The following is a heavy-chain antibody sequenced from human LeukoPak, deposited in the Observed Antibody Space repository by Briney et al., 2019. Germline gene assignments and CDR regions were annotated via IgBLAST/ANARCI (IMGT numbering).Heavy chain of an antibody. CDR3: ARDIVVVVAAGETAFDY. J-gene: IGHJ4*02. D-gene: IGHD2-15*01. V-gene: IGHV1-18*01. CDR2: ISAYNGNT. Sequence: EASVKVSCKASGYTFTSYGISWVRQAPGQGLEWMGWISAYNGNTNYAQKLQGRVTMTTDTSTSTAYMELRSLRSDDTAVYYCARDIVVVVAAGETAFDYWGQGTLVTVSS. CDR1: GYTFTSYG.